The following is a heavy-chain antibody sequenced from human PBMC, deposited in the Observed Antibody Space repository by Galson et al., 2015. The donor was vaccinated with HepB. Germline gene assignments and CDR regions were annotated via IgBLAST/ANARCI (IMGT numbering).Heavy chain of an antibody. J-gene: IGHJ4*02. CDR3: VKDPAHY. Sequence: SLRLSCAASGFTFSRYVMNWVRQAPGKGLEYVSGICSDGSCTHYADSVKGRFTISRDNSKNTMYLQMSNLRVDDTAIYYCVKDPAHYWGQGALVTVSS. V-gene: IGHV3-64D*06. CDR2: ICSDGSCT. CDR1: GFTFSRYV.